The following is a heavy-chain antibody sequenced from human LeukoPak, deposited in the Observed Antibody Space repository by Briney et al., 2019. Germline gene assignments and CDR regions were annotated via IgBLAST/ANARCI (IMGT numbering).Heavy chain of an antibody. Sequence: GGSLRLSCAASGFTFSDHYMIWLRQAPGKGLEAISYISHNGETKYYADSVKGRLSISRDNAKSSLYLQMNSLRVEDTAVYYCAKFPIPWGPYYFDYWGQGTLVTVSS. CDR1: GFTFSDHY. V-gene: IGHV3-11*01. CDR2: ISHNGETK. CDR3: AKFPIPWGPYYFDY. J-gene: IGHJ4*02. D-gene: IGHD7-27*01.